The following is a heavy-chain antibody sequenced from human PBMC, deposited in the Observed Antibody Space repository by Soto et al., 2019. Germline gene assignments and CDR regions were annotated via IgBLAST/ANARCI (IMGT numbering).Heavy chain of an antibody. J-gene: IGHJ6*02. CDR2: IWYDGSNK. CDR3: ARDERDFWSGYYIGLYNYYYYYGMDV. Sequence: GGSLRLSCAASGFTFSSYGMHWVRQAPGKGLEWVAVIWYDGSNKYYADSVKGRFTISRDNSKNTLYLQMNSLRAEDTAVYYCARDERDFWSGYYIGLYNYYYYYGMDVWGQGTTVTVSS. V-gene: IGHV3-33*01. D-gene: IGHD3-3*01. CDR1: GFTFSSYG.